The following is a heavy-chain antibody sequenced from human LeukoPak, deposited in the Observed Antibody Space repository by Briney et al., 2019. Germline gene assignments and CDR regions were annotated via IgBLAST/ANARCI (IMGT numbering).Heavy chain of an antibody. CDR3: ARDLTSTPYWELDY. CDR1: GYTFTGYY. J-gene: IGHJ4*02. CDR2: INPNSGGT. V-gene: IGHV1-2*02. D-gene: IGHD2-8*02. Sequence: GASVKVSCKASGYTFTGYYMHWVRQAPGQGLEWMGWINPNSGGTNYAQKFQGRVTMTRDTSISTLYMELTRLTSDDTAVYFCARDLTSTPYWELDYWGQGTLVTVSS.